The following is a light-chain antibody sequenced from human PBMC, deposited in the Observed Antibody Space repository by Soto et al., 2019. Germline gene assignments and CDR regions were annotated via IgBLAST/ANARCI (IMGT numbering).Light chain of an antibody. CDR1: SSDIGSYHL. CDR2: KVS. CDR3: CSYAGSNWGYV. J-gene: IGLJ1*01. V-gene: IGLV2-23*02. Sequence: QSALTQPASVSGSPGQSITISCTGTSSDIGSYHLVSWYQHHSGKAPKLIIYKVSQWPSGVSYRFSASKSGITASLTSSGLQAEDEADYYCCSYAGSNWGYVFGTGTKLTVL.